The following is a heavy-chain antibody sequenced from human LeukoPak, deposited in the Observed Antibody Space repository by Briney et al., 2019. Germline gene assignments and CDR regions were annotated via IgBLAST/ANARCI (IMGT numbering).Heavy chain of an antibody. CDR3: ARGPSTRRRYSSSWYAGGWFDP. V-gene: IGHV4-34*01. Sequence: PSETLSLTCAVYGGSFSGYYWSWIRQPPGKGLEWIGEINHSGSTNYNPSLKSRVTISVDTSKNQFSLKPSSVTAADTAAYYCARGPSTRRRYSSSWYAGGWFDPWGQGTLVTVSS. CDR1: GGSFSGYY. D-gene: IGHD6-13*01. CDR2: INHSGST. J-gene: IGHJ5*02.